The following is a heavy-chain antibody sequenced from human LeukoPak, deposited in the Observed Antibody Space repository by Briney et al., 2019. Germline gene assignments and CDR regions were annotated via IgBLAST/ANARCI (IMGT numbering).Heavy chain of an antibody. Sequence: SETLSLTCAVYGGSFSGFYWSWIRQPPGKGLEWIGEINHSGSTNYNPSHKSRVTISVDTSKNQFSLKLSSVTAADTAVYYCARRGVVPALDAFDIWGQGTMVTVSS. CDR3: ARRGVVPALDAFDI. CDR2: INHSGST. J-gene: IGHJ3*02. CDR1: GGSFSGFY. V-gene: IGHV4-34*01. D-gene: IGHD2-2*01.